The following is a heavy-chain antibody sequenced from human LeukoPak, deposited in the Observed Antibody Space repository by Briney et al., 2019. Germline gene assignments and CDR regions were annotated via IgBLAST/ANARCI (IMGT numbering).Heavy chain of an antibody. D-gene: IGHD2-15*01. J-gene: IGHJ6*03. CDR1: GFTFSSYA. CDR3: ARATPIDNYYYYMDV. Sequence: GGSLRLSCAASGFTFSSYAMSWVRQAPGKGLEWVSGINWNGDSTDYADSVKGRVTISRDNAKNSLYLQMNSLRLEDTALYYCARATPIDNYYYYMDVWGKGTTVTVSS. CDR2: INWNGDST. V-gene: IGHV3-20*04.